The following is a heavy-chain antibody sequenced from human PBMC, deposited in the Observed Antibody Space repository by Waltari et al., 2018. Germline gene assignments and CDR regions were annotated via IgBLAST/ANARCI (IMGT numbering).Heavy chain of an antibody. J-gene: IGHJ4*02. CDR1: GFTFSNAW. V-gene: IGHV3-15*01. CDR2: IKSKTDGGTT. D-gene: IGHD1-26*01. Sequence: EVQLVESGGGLVKPGGSLRLSCAASGFTFSNAWMSWVRQAPGKGLEWVGRIKSKTDGGTTDYAAPVKGRFTISRDDSKNTLYLQMNSLRVEDTAVYYCARWRWQQSELDYWGRGTLVTVSS. CDR3: ARWRWQQSELDY.